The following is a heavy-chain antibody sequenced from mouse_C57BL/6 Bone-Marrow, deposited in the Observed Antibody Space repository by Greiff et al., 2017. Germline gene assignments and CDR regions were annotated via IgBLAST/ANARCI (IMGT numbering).Heavy chain of an antibody. CDR1: GFTFSDYG. J-gene: IGHJ4*01. CDR2: ISSGSSTI. CDR3: AREIYPLYYYAMDY. V-gene: IGHV5-17*01. Sequence: EVQRVESGGCLVKPGGSLKLSCAASGFTFSDYGMHWVRQAPEKGLEWVAYISSGSSTIYYADTVKGRFNISRDNAKNTLLLQMTSLRSEDTAMYYCAREIYPLYYYAMDYWGQGTSVTVSS.